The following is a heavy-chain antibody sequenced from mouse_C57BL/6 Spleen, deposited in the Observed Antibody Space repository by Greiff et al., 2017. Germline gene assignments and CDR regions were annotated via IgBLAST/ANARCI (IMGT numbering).Heavy chain of an antibody. V-gene: IGHV1-18*01. Sequence: VQLQQSGPELVKPGASVKIPCKASGYTFTDYNMDWVKQSHGKSLEWIGDITPNNGGTIYNQKFKGKATLTVDKSSSTAYMELRSLTSEDTAVYYCARGGPLAYWGQGTLVTVSA. CDR3: ARGGPLAY. D-gene: IGHD6-1*01. J-gene: IGHJ3*01. CDR1: GYTFTDYN. CDR2: ITPNNGGT.